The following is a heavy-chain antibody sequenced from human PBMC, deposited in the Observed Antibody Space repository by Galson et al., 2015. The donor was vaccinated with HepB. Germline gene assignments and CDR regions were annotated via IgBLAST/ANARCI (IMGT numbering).Heavy chain of an antibody. J-gene: IGHJ4*02. CDR3: AKGIAAAGSNAIDY. D-gene: IGHD6-13*01. Sequence: SLRLSCAASGFTFSRYAMSWVRQAPGKGLEWVSAVSGSGGSTDYADSVKGRITIPRDNSKNTLYLQMNSLRVEDTAVYYCAKGIAAAGSNAIDYWGQGTLVTVSS. V-gene: IGHV3-23*01. CDR2: VSGSGGST. CDR1: GFTFSRYA.